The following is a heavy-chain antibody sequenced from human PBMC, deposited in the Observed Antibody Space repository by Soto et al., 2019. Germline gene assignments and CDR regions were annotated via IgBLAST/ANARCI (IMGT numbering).Heavy chain of an antibody. J-gene: IGHJ3*02. CDR1: GYTFTSYD. Sequence: ASVKVSCKASGYTFTSYDINWVRQATGQGLEWMGWMNPNSGNTGYAQKFQGRVTMTRNTSISTAYMELSSLRSEDTAVYYCAIHDYGDLDDAFDIWGQGTMVTVSS. CDR3: AIHDYGDLDDAFDI. D-gene: IGHD4-17*01. CDR2: MNPNSGNT. V-gene: IGHV1-8*01.